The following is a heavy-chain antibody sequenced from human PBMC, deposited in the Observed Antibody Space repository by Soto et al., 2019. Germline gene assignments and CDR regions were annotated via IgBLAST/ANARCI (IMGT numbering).Heavy chain of an antibody. J-gene: IGHJ5*02. CDR3: ARRTPLYASESSRFDP. D-gene: IGHD3-10*01. CDR2: IHYSGGA. CDR1: GGSITNNDYY. Sequence: SETLSLTCSVSGGSITNNDYYWGWIRRPPGKGLEWIGTIHYSGGASYNPSLKSRVIISADTSKNQFSLRLSSVTAADTAVYYCARRTPLYASESSRFDPWGQGALVTVSS. V-gene: IGHV4-39*01.